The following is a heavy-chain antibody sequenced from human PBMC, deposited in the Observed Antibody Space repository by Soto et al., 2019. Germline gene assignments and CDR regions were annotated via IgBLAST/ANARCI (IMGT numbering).Heavy chain of an antibody. D-gene: IGHD5-12*01. Sequence: ASVKVSCQASGGTFSSYAISWVRQAPGQGLEWMGGIIPIFGTANYAQKFQGRVTITADESTSTAYMELSSLRSEDTAVYYCAILLGYSGYDYDYWGQGTLVTVSS. CDR2: IIPIFGTA. J-gene: IGHJ4*02. CDR1: GGTFSSYA. CDR3: AILLGYSGYDYDY. V-gene: IGHV1-69*13.